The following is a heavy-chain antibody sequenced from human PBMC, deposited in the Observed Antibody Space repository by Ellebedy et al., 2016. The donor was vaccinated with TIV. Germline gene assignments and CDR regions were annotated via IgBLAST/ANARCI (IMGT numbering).Heavy chain of an antibody. Sequence: GESLKISCAASGFTVSSNYMSWVRQAPGKGLEWVSVIYSGGSTYYADSVKGRFTISRDNAKNSLYLQMNSLRAEDTAVYYCARDYSSGWYDRLDYWGQGTLVTVSS. CDR2: IYSGGST. CDR1: GFTVSSNY. V-gene: IGHV3-66*01. CDR3: ARDYSSGWYDRLDY. D-gene: IGHD6-19*01. J-gene: IGHJ4*02.